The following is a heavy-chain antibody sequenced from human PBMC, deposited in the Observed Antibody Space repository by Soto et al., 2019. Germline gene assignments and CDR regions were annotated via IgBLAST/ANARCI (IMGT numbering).Heavy chain of an antibody. D-gene: IGHD6-19*01. J-gene: IGHJ4*02. V-gene: IGHV1-46*01. CDR3: ARGGGVGKWLPLDY. Sequence: QVQLVQSGAEVKEPGASVKVSCKASVYTFTAYYIHWVRQAPGQGLEWLGILNPSSTSTRFAQRVQGRGDLPRDTPSSTVSMEMTSLSSDDRAIYYGARGGGVGKWLPLDYWGQGTLVTVSS. CDR1: VYTFTAYY. CDR2: LNPSSTST.